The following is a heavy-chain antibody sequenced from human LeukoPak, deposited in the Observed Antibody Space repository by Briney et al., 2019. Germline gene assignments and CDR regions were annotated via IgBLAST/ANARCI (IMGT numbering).Heavy chain of an antibody. CDR3: AREHCSGGSCYSIYYYYYMDV. Sequence: PGGSLRLSCAASGFTFSRYGMHWVRQAPGKGLDWVAYIRDDGSNKYYADSVKGRFTISRDNSKNTLYLQMNSLRAEDTAVYYCAREHCSGGSCYSIYYYYYMDVWGKGTTVTVSS. V-gene: IGHV3-30*02. CDR1: GFTFSRYG. D-gene: IGHD2-15*01. CDR2: IRDDGSNK. J-gene: IGHJ6*03.